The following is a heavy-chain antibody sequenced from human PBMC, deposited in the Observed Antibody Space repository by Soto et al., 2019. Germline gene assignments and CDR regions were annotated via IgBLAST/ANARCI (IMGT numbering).Heavy chain of an antibody. CDR1: GYPVTAYY. J-gene: IGHJ3*02. Sequence: QLHLVHSGAVVKKPGASVTVSCSASGYPVTAYYMHWVRQAPGRGLEWMGGINPATGAAKYTKTFEGRVTTASDPSTSAVFMELSGLTSEDTAVFCSARGGGVGVAGSAAFDMWGQGTLVTVSS. V-gene: IGHV1-2*02. CDR3: ARGGGVGVAGSAAFDM. D-gene: IGHD6-19*01. CDR2: INPATGAA.